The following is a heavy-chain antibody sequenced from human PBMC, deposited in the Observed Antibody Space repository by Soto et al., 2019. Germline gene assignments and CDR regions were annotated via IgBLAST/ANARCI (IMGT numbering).Heavy chain of an antibody. CDR3: AKDAVYKDGLWLMDS. V-gene: IGHV3-23*01. D-gene: IGHD2-21*01. J-gene: IGHJ5*02. CDR2: VTGSGGQI. CDR1: GFTISTYA. Sequence: PGGSLRLSCAASGFTISTYAMTWVRQAPGKGLECVSSVTGSGGQIHYADSVKGRFTISKDNSKNTLYLQMSSLREEDTALYYCAKDAVYKDGLWLMDSWGQGTLVTVSS.